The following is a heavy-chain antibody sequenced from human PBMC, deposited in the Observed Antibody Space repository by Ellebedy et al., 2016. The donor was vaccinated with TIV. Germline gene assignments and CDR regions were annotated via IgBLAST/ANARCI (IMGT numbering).Heavy chain of an antibody. CDR3: AKVADYYHDSSGFPDN. CDR1: GFTFSNYG. V-gene: IGHV3-30*18. Sequence: GESLKISCAASGFTFSNYGIQWVRQAPGKGLEWGSVIAYDGSNKYYEDSVKGRFTISRDNSKNTLYVQMNSLRAEDTAVYYCAKVADYYHDSSGFPDNWGQGTLVTVSS. CDR2: IAYDGSNK. J-gene: IGHJ4*02. D-gene: IGHD3-22*01.